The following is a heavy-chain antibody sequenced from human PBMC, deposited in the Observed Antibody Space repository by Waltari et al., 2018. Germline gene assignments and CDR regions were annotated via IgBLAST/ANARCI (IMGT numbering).Heavy chain of an antibody. CDR3: ARDTGALWMDV. Sequence: QVQLVQSGAEVKKPGASVKISCQTSEYNFTSSYIHWVRQAPGQGLEWMGIINPRCGSTIYEQKFQGRVTMTRDTSTSTVYMELSSLRSEDTAVYHCARDTGALWMDVWGQGTTVTVSS. J-gene: IGHJ6*02. D-gene: IGHD2-21*01. CDR2: INPRCGST. V-gene: IGHV1-46*01. CDR1: EYNFTSSY.